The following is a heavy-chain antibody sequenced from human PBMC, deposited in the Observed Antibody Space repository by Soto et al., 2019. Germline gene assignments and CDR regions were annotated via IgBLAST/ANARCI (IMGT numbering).Heavy chain of an antibody. D-gene: IGHD3-10*01. Sequence: QVELVESGGGVVQPGKSLSLSCVASGLSIRTYGMHWVRQAPGKGLEWVAVIWSDGSDQLYADSMKGRLTISRDNAKNTLYLQVNSLRADDTAAYFCATEPRMSSRGRGGMDVWGHGTTVIVSS. CDR1: GLSIRTYG. J-gene: IGHJ6*02. CDR2: IWSDGSDQ. CDR3: ATEPRMSSRGRGGMDV. V-gene: IGHV3-33*01.